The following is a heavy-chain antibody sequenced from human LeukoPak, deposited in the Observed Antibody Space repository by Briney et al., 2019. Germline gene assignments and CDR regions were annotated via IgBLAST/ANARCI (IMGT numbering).Heavy chain of an antibody. CDR2: ISNDGSSE. CDR1: GFTFSTYA. V-gene: IGHV3-30-3*01. D-gene: IGHD6-19*01. J-gene: IGHJ4*02. Sequence: GRSLRLSCAASGFTFSTYAMHWVRQAPGKGLEWVAIISNDGSSEYYADSVKGRFTVSRDNSKTTVFLQMNSLRAEDTAVCYCARDLGLGRGWYGGDYWGQGTLVAVSS. CDR3: ARDLGLGRGWYGGDY.